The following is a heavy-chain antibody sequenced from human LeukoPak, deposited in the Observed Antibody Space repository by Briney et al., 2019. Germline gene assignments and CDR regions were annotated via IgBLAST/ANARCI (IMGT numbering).Heavy chain of an antibody. CDR1: GYTFTGYY. D-gene: IGHD1-26*01. CDR2: INPNSGGT. CDR3: ARDSGGSYYKAFDY. V-gene: IGHV1-2*02. J-gene: IGHJ4*02. Sequence: ASVKVSCKASGYTFTGYYMHWVRQAPGQGLEWMGWINPNSGGTTYAQKFQGRVTMTRDTSISTAYMELSRLRSDDTAVYYCARDSGGSYYKAFDYWGQGTLVTVSS.